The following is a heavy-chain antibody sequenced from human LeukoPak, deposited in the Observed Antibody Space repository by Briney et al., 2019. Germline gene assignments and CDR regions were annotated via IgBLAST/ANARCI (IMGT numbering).Heavy chain of an antibody. V-gene: IGHV4-59*01. CDR1: GGSISSYY. CDR3: ARGLPDYYDSRIGYYYYYGMNV. D-gene: IGHD3-22*01. CDR2: IYYSGST. J-gene: IGHJ6*02. Sequence: PSETLSLTCTVSGGSISSYYWSWIRQPPGKGLEWIGYIYYSGSTNYNPSLKSRVTISVDTSKNQFSLKLSSVTAADTAVYYCARGLPDYYDSRIGYYYYYGMNVWGQGTTVTVSS.